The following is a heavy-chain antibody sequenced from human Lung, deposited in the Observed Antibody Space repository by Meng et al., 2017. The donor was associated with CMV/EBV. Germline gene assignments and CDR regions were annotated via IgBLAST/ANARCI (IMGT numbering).Heavy chain of an antibody. J-gene: IGHJ4*02. V-gene: IGHV7-4-1*01. CDR3: ARGNGWRFDY. CDR2: ININTGNP. Sequence: QVQLVQSGSELKQPGDSGKVSCQAAVYTFTSSSRNWVRHAPGQGLEWMGWININTGNPTYAQGFTGRFVFSLDTSVSTAYLQIDSLKADDTAVYYCARGNGWRFDYWGQGTLVTVSS. D-gene: IGHD6-19*01. CDR1: VYTFTSSS.